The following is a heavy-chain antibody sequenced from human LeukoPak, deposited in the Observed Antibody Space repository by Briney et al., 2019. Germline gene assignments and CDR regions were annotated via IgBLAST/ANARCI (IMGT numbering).Heavy chain of an antibody. J-gene: IGHJ6*02. CDR1: GFTVSSNY. V-gene: IGHV3-53*01. CDR2: IYSGGST. CDR3: ARDIHDYYDSSGEDYYYGMDV. D-gene: IGHD3-22*01. Sequence: GGSLRLSCAASGFTVSSNYMSWVRQAPGKGLEWVSVIYSGGSTYYADSVKGRFTISRDNSKNTLYLQMNSLRAEDTAVYYCARDIHDYYDSSGEDYYYGMDVWGQGTKVTVSS.